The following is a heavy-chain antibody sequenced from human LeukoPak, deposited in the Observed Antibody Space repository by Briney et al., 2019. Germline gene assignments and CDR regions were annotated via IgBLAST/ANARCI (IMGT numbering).Heavy chain of an antibody. J-gene: IGHJ6*02. V-gene: IGHV3-33*01. CDR3: ARVPHYYDSSSFYYYYGMDV. Sequence: GGSLRLSCAASGFTFSSYGMHWVRQAPGKGLEWVAVIWYDGSNKYYADSVKGRFTISRDNSKNTLYLQMNSLRAEDTAVYYCARVPHYYDSSSFYYYYGMDVWGQGTTVTVSS. CDR2: IWYDGSNK. CDR1: GFTFSSYG. D-gene: IGHD3-22*01.